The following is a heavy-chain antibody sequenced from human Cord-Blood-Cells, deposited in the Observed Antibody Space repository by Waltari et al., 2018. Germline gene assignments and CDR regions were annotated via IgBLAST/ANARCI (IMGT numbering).Heavy chain of an antibody. D-gene: IGHD6-13*01. Sequence: QVQLQQRRAGLLTPPEILAPTRAVHGRSLRGHDWSWLPQPPGKGLEWIGENNHSGSTRYNPSLNSRVTISVDTSKNQFSLKLSSVTAADTAVYYCAGGRRKYSSSWYAEYFQHWGQGTLVTVSS. CDR1: GRSLRGHD. J-gene: IGHJ1*01. CDR3: AGGRRKYSSSWYAEYFQH. V-gene: IGHV4-34*01. CDR2: NNHSGST.